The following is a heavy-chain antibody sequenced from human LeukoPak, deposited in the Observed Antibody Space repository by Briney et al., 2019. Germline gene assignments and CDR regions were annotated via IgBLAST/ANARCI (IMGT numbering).Heavy chain of an antibody. V-gene: IGHV4-59*01. CDR3: ARDVVAAVGSFDY. CDR2: IYYSGST. Sequence: KPSETLSPTCTVSGGSISSYYWSWIRQPPGKGLEWIGYIYYSGSTNYNPSLKSRVTISVDTSKNQFSLKLSSVTAADTAVYYCARDVVAAVGSFDYWGQGILVTVSS. CDR1: GGSISSYY. J-gene: IGHJ4*02. D-gene: IGHD6-13*01.